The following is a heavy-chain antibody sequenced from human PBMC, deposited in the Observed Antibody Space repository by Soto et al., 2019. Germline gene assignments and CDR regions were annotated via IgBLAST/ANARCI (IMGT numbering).Heavy chain of an antibody. D-gene: IGHD7-27*01. Sequence: LSLTCTVSGGSISSGGYYWSWIRQHPGKGLEWIGYIYYSGSTYYNPSLKSRVTISVDTSKNQFSLKLSSATAADTAVYYCARGELGTDAFDIWGQGTMVTVS. CDR1: GGSISSGGYY. CDR3: ARGELGTDAFDI. CDR2: IYYSGST. J-gene: IGHJ3*02. V-gene: IGHV4-31*03.